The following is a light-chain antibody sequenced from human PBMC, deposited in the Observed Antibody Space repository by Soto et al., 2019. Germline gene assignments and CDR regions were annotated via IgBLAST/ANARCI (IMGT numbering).Light chain of an antibody. CDR2: NAS. CDR1: QSISSW. J-gene: IGKJ1*01. CDR3: QQYSTYWT. Sequence: DIQMTQSPSTLSASVGDRVTFTCRASQSISSWLAWYQQKPGKAPKLLIYNASSLQSGVPSRFSGSGSGTEITLTISSLQPDDFATYYCQQYSTYWTFGQGTKVEIK. V-gene: IGKV1-5*01.